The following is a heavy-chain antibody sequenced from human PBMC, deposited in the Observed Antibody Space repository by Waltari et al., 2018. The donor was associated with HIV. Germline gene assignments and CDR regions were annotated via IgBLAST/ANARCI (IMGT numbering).Heavy chain of an antibody. V-gene: IGHV1-69*01. J-gene: IGHJ4*02. CDR1: GGTFSSYS. Sequence: QVQLVQSGAEAKKPGSSVKVSCTASGGTFSSYSISWVRQAPGQGLEWMGGIIPIFGTANYAQKFQGRVTITADESTSTAYMELSSLRSEDTAVYYCARGSWDYVWGSYQTIRYFDYWGQGTLVTVSS. CDR3: ARGSWDYVWGSYQTIRYFDY. D-gene: IGHD3-16*02. CDR2: IIPIFGTA.